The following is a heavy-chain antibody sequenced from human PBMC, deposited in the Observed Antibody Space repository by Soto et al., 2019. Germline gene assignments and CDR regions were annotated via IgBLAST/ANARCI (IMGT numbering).Heavy chain of an antibody. CDR2: IIPIFGTA. CDR1: GGTFSSYA. J-gene: IGHJ4*02. CDR3: ARGPGVEPDIEYSSLGYFDY. Sequence: QVQLVQSGAEVKKPGSSVKVSCKASGGTFSSYAISWVRQAPGQGLEWMRGIIPIFGTANYAQKFQGRVTITADKSTSTAYMELGSLRSEDTAVYYCARGPGVEPDIEYSSLGYFDYWGQGTLVTVSS. V-gene: IGHV1-69*06. D-gene: IGHD6-6*01.